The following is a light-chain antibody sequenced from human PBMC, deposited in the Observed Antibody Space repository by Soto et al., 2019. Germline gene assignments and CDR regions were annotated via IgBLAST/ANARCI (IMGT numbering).Light chain of an antibody. Sequence: QSVLTQPPSVSGAPGQRVTISCTGSSSNIGAVYDVHWYQQLPGTAPKPLIYGNSNRPSGVPDRFSGSKSGTSASLAITGLQAEDEADYYCQSYDSSLSVVFGGGTKLTVL. J-gene: IGLJ2*01. CDR3: QSYDSSLSVV. CDR1: SSNIGAVYD. CDR2: GNS. V-gene: IGLV1-40*01.